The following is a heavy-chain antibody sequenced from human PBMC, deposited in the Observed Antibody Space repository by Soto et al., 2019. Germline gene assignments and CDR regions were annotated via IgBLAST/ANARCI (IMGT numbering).Heavy chain of an antibody. J-gene: IGHJ5*02. CDR3: AVVDSTGNWFDP. CDR1: GGSISSSDFY. CDR2: MYYSGTT. V-gene: IGHV4-39*01. D-gene: IGHD6-19*01. Sequence: QLQLQESGPGLVKPSETLSLTCTVSGGSISSSDFYWGWLRQPPGKGLDFIGSMYYSGTTYYNPSLKILFTISVDTSKNQFSLKLISVTAAATAVYYCAVVDSTGNWFDPWGQGALVTVSS.